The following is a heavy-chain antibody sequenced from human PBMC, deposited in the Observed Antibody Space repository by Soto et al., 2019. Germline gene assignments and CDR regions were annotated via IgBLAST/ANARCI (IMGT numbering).Heavy chain of an antibody. D-gene: IGHD2-15*01. J-gene: IGHJ4*02. CDR1: GFTFSSYA. V-gene: IGHV3-23*01. CDR3: AKVRYCSGASCGYFDY. Sequence: EVQLLESGGDLVQPGGSLRLSCAASGFTFSSYAMSWVRQAPGKGLEWVSAISGSGDSTYYADSVKGRFTISRDNSKNTLYLQMNSLRAEDTAVYYCAKVRYCSGASCGYFDYWGQGILVTVSS. CDR2: ISGSGDST.